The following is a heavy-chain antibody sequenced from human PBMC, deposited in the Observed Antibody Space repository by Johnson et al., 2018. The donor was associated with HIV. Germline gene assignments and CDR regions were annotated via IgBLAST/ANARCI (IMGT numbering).Heavy chain of an antibody. CDR3: AREPGIAVAGTDAFDI. Sequence: QVQLVESGGGLVKPGGSLRLSCAASGFTFSDYYMSWIRQAPGKGLEWVSYISSSGASIYYADSVKGRFTISRDNAKNSLYLQMNSLGAEDTAVYDCAREPGIAVAGTDAFDIWGQGTMVTVSS. CDR1: GFTFSDYY. V-gene: IGHV3-11*04. D-gene: IGHD6-19*01. CDR2: ISSSGASI. J-gene: IGHJ3*02.